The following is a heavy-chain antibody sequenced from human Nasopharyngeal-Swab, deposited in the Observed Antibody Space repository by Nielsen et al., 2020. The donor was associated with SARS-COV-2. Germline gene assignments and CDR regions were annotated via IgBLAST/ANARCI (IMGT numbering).Heavy chain of an antibody. V-gene: IGHV4-59*01. CDR1: GGSISSYY. Sequence: SETLSLTCTVSGGSISSYYWSWIRQPPGEGLEWIGYIYYSGSTNYNPSLGSRVTISVDTSKNQFSLHLTSVAAADTAMYYCARRTTYDHFDYWGQGILVTVSS. CDR2: IYYSGST. J-gene: IGHJ4*02. D-gene: IGHD1-1*01. CDR3: ARRTTYDHFDY.